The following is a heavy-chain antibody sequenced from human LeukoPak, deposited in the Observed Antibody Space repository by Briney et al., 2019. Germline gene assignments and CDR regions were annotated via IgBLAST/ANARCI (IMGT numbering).Heavy chain of an antibody. CDR2: IGYDGSNK. Sequence: PGGSLRLSCAASGFTFSSYGMHWVRQAPGKGLEWVAVIGYDGSNKYYADSVKGRFTISRDNSKNTLYLQMNSLRAEDTAVYYCASDILTGYYNHTDYYYYYGMDVWGQGTTVTVSS. CDR3: ASDILTGYYNHTDYYYYYGMDV. V-gene: IGHV3-30*03. CDR1: GFTFSSYG. J-gene: IGHJ6*02. D-gene: IGHD3-9*01.